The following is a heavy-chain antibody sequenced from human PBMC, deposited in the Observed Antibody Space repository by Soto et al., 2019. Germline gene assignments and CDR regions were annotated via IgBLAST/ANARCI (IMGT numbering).Heavy chain of an antibody. V-gene: IGHV3-30*18. Sequence: GGSLRLSCAASGFTFSSYGMHWVRQAPGKGLEWVAVISYDGSNKYYADSVKGRFTISRDNSKNTLYLQMNSLRAEDTAVYYCAKEMPSIVVVPAAMNYWGQGTLVTVSS. CDR2: ISYDGSNK. J-gene: IGHJ4*02. CDR3: AKEMPSIVVVPAAMNY. D-gene: IGHD2-2*01. CDR1: GFTFSSYG.